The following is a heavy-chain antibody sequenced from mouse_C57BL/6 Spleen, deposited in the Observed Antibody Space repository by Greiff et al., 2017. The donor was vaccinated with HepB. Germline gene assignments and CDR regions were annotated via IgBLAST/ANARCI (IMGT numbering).Heavy chain of an antibody. Sequence: QVQLQQSGPELVKPGASVKISCKASGYAFSSSWMNWVKQRPGKGLEWIGRIYPGDGDTNYNGKFKGKATLTADKSSSTAYMQLSSLTSEDSAVYFCASPGSSGTDYWGQGTTLTVSS. CDR3: ASPGSSGTDY. J-gene: IGHJ2*01. D-gene: IGHD1-1*01. V-gene: IGHV1-82*01. CDR1: GYAFSSSW. CDR2: IYPGDGDT.